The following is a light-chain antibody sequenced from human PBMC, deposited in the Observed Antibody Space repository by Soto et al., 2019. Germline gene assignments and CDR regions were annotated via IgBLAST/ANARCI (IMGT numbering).Light chain of an antibody. CDR3: SSYTSGSTLV. V-gene: IGLV2-14*01. CDR2: DVS. Sequence: QSALTQPASVSGSPGQSITISCTGTSSDVGGYNYVSWYQQHPGKAPKLMIYDVSNRPSGVSNRFSGSKSGNTASLTISGLQAEHEADYYCSSYTSGSTLVFGGGTQLTVL. CDR1: SSDVGGYNY. J-gene: IGLJ2*01.